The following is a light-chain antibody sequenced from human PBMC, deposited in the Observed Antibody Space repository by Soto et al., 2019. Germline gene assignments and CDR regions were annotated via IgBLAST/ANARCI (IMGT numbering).Light chain of an antibody. Sequence: EIVLTQSPGTLSLSPGERVNLSCRASQSVSSRYVAWYQHKTGQPPRLLISGASSRATGIPDRFSGTGSGADFTLTISRLEPEDFAVYYCQQYGRSPPTFGGGTKVEIK. CDR2: GAS. CDR3: QQYGRSPPT. J-gene: IGKJ4*01. V-gene: IGKV3-20*01. CDR1: QSVSSRY.